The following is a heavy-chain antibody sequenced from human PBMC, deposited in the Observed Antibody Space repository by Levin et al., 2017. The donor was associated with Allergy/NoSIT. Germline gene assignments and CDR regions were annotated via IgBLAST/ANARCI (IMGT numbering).Heavy chain of an antibody. Sequence: LSLTCAASGFTFRTFWMAWVRQAPGKGPEWVANIKQDGSDKYYVDSVEGRFTVSRDNAKNSLYLQMNSLRVEDTAVYYCARGHDGEDRYFCFWGPGTLGTVSP. J-gene: IGHJ4*02. CDR1: GFTFRTFW. D-gene: IGHD3-10*01. CDR2: IKQDGSDK. CDR3: ARGHDGEDRYFCF. V-gene: IGHV3-7*01.